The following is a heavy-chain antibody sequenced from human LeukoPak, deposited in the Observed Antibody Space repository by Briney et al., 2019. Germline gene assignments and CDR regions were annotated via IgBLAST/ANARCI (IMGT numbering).Heavy chain of an antibody. Sequence: GGSLRLSCVASGFTYSHNGMLWVRQAPGKGLEWVAFIQYDGNTIFYADSVKGRFTISRDNSKNTLYLQMNSLRAEDTAVYYCAKETYGSSWYGAVNWFDPWGQGTLVTVSS. CDR3: AKETYGSSWYGAVNWFDP. D-gene: IGHD6-13*01. CDR1: GFTYSHNG. V-gene: IGHV3-30*02. J-gene: IGHJ5*02. CDR2: IQYDGNTI.